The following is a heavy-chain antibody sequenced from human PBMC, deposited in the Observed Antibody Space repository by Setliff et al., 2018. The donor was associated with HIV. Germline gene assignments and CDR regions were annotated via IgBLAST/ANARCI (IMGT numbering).Heavy chain of an antibody. CDR2: IRSSGDT. CDR3: TIPASSLAPN. CDR1: GASISSHNYY. Sequence: SETLSLTCTVSGASISSHNYYWGWIRQSPGKGLEWIASIRSSGDTYYNPSLQSRVIISVDTSNNQNSLKLTSVTAADTAVYYCTIPASSLAPNWGRGTQVTVSS. V-gene: IGHV4-39*01. J-gene: IGHJ4*02.